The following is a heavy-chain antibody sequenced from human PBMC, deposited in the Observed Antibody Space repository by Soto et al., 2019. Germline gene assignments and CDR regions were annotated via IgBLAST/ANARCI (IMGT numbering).Heavy chain of an antibody. V-gene: IGHV4-34*01. J-gene: IGHJ6*02. CDR2: INHSGST. D-gene: IGHD2-21*02. CDR1: GGSFSGYY. Sequence: SETLSLTCAVYGGSFSGYYWSWIRQPPGKGLEWIGEINHSGSTNYNPSLKSRVTISVDTSKNQFSLKLSSVTAADTAVYYCARGKMVTMGYYYYYGMDVWGQGTTVTVSS. CDR3: ARGKMVTMGYYYYYGMDV.